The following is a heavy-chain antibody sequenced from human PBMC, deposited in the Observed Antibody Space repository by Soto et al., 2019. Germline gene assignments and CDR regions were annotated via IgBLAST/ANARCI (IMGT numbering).Heavy chain of an antibody. CDR1: GGSISSYY. CDR2: IYYSGST. D-gene: IGHD3-3*01. Sequence: SETLSLTCTVSGGSISSYYWSWIRQPPGKGLEWIGYIYYSGSTNYNPSLKSRVTISVDTSKNQFSLKLISVTAADTAVYYCARDRPTIYYDFWSGPRGWFDPWGQGTLVTVSS. J-gene: IGHJ5*02. V-gene: IGHV4-59*01. CDR3: ARDRPTIYYDFWSGPRGWFDP.